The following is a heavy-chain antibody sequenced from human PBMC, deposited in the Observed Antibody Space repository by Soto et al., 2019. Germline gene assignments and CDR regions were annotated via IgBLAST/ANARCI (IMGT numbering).Heavy chain of an antibody. Sequence: GGSLRFSCAASGFTFSSYAMSWVRQAPGKGLEWVSAISGSGGSTYYADSVKGRFTISRDNSKNTLYLQMNSLRAEDTAVYYCAKEARNYDFWSGYPNWFDPWGQGTLVTVSS. CDR1: GFTFSSYA. CDR2: ISGSGGST. CDR3: AKEARNYDFWSGYPNWFDP. V-gene: IGHV3-23*01. J-gene: IGHJ5*02. D-gene: IGHD3-3*01.